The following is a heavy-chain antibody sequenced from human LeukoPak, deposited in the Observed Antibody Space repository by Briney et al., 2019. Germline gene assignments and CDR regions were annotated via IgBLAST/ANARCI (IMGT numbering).Heavy chain of an antibody. Sequence: PGGSLRLSCAASGFTVSSNYMSWVRQAPGKGLEWVSVIYSGGSTYYADSVKGRFTISRYNAKNTLYLQMNSLRAEDTAVYYCARGGTYYYDSSGYYYADWGQGTLVTVSS. CDR2: IYSGGST. V-gene: IGHV3-53*01. D-gene: IGHD3-22*01. CDR3: ARGGTYYYDSSGYYYAD. J-gene: IGHJ4*02. CDR1: GFTVSSNY.